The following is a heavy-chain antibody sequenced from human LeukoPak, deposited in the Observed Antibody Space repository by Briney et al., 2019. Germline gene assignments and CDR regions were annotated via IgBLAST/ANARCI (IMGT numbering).Heavy chain of an antibody. V-gene: IGHV1-46*01. CDR2: INPSGGST. J-gene: IGHJ2*01. CDR1: GYTFTSYY. Sequence: GASVKVSCKASGYTFTSYYMHWVRQAPGQGLEWMGIINPSGGSTSYAQKFQGRVTMTRDTSTSTVYMELSGLRSEDTAVYYCASDDNTMPYLWGRGTLVTVSS. D-gene: IGHD2-2*01. CDR3: ASDDNTMPYL.